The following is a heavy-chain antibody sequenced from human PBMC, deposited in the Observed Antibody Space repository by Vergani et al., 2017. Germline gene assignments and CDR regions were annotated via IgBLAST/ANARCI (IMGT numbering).Heavy chain of an antibody. CDR3: ARDRDIVVVPAAYPLYGMDV. J-gene: IGHJ6*02. CDR1: GFTFSSYW. D-gene: IGHD2-2*01. CDR2: IKQDGSEK. Sequence: EVQLVESGGGLVQPGGSLRLSCAASGFTFSSYWMSWVRQAPGKGLEWVANIKQDGSEKYYVDSVKGRFTISRDNAKNSLYLQMNSLRADDTAVYYCARDRDIVVVPAAYPLYGMDVWGQGTTVTVSS. V-gene: IGHV3-7*03.